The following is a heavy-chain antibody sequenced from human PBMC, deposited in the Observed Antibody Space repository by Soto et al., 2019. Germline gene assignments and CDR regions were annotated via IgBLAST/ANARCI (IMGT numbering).Heavy chain of an antibody. CDR3: ARTADYLVDY. CDR1: GDSVSSKNAA. D-gene: IGHD6-6*01. Sequence: SQTLSLTCAISGDSVSSKNAAWHWIRQSPSRGLEWLGRTYYRSKWSSNYAVSVKSRITISPDTSKNQFSLQLRSVTPDDTAMYYCARTADYLVDYWRQGTLVTASS. V-gene: IGHV6-1*01. CDR2: TYYRSKWSS. J-gene: IGHJ4*02.